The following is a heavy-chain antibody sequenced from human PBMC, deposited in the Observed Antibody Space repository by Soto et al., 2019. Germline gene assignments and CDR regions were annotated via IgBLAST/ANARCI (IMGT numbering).Heavy chain of an antibody. J-gene: IGHJ4*02. Sequence: QVQLVESGGGLVKPGGSLRLSCAASGFTFSDYYMSWIRQAPGKGLEWVSYISSSGSTIYYADSVKGRFTISRDNAKNSLYLQMNSLGAEDTAVYYCAREGSEDSSSWYGGGPYYFDYWGQGTLVTVSS. CDR3: AREGSEDSSSWYGGGPYYFDY. V-gene: IGHV3-11*01. CDR1: GFTFSDYY. D-gene: IGHD6-13*01. CDR2: ISSSGSTI.